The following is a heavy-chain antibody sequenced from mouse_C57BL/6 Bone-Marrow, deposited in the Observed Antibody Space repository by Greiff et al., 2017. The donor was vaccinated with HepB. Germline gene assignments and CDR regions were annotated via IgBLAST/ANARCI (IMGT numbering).Heavy chain of an antibody. CDR1: GYTFTDYE. CDR3: TRFTWGYFDV. D-gene: IGHD1-1*01. CDR2: IDPETCGT. Sequence: QVHVKQSGAELVRPGASGYTFTDYEMHCVKQTPVHGLEWIGAIDPETCGTAYNQKFKGKATLTADKSSSTAYMELRSLTSEDSAVYYCTRFTWGYFDVGGTGTTVTVSS. J-gene: IGHJ1*03. V-gene: IGHV1-23*01.